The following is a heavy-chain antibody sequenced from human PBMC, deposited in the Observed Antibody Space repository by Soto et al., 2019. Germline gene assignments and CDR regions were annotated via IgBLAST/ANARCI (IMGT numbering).Heavy chain of an antibody. CDR3: AKPASLFDY. CDR2: ISGGGGST. CDR1: GFTFSSSA. D-gene: IGHD2-2*01. Sequence: EVQLLESGGGLVQPGGSLRLSCAASGFTFSSSAMTWVRQAPGKGLEWVSAISGGGGSTYYADSVKGRFTISRDNSKDPLFLQMTTLRAEDTAVYYCAKPASLFDYWGQGNLVTVSS. V-gene: IGHV3-23*01. J-gene: IGHJ4*02.